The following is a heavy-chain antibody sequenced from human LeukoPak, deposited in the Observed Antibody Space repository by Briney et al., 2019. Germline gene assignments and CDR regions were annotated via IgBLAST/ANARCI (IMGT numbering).Heavy chain of an antibody. CDR3: ARHRDYGTGWYGFDY. CDR2: IYYSGST. Sequence: SETLSLTCTVSGGSISSSSYYWGWIRQPPGKGLEWIGSIYYSGSTYYNSSLKSRVTISVDTSKNQFSLRLSSVTAADTAVYYCARHRDYGTGWYGFDYWGQGSLVTVSS. CDR1: GGSISSSSYY. D-gene: IGHD6-19*01. J-gene: IGHJ4*02. V-gene: IGHV4-39*07.